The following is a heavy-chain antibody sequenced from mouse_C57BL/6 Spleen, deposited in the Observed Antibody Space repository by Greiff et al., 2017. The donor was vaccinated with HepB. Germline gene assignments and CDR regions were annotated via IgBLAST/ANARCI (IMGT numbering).Heavy chain of an antibody. Sequence: EVQVVESEGGLVQPGSSMKLSCTASGFTFSDYYMAWVRQVPEKGLEWVANINYDGSSTYYLDSLKSRFIISRDNAKSILYLQMSSLKSEDTATYYCARDDPPLDYWGQGTSVTVSS. CDR2: INYDGSST. CDR1: GFTFSDYY. V-gene: IGHV5-16*01. J-gene: IGHJ4*01. CDR3: ARDDPPLDY.